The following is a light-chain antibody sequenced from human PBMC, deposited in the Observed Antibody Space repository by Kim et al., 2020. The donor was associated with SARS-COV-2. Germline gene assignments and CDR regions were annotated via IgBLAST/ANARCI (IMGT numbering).Light chain of an antibody. CDR1: QSVLYSSNNKNF. CDR3: QQYFSSPYT. V-gene: IGKV4-1*01. Sequence: DIVMTQSPDSLAVSLGERATINCKSSQSVLYSSNNKNFLAWYQQKPGQPPKVLIYWASTRESGVPERFSGSGSATDFTLTISSLQAEDVAVYFCQQYFSSPYTFGQGTKLEIK. CDR2: WAS. J-gene: IGKJ2*01.